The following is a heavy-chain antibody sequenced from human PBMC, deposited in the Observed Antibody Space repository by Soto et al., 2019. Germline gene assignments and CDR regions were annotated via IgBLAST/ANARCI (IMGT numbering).Heavy chain of an antibody. V-gene: IGHV4-34*01. CDR1: GGSISGSY. CDR3: LSRAYDANGCYQFDP. D-gene: IGHD2-8*01. CDR2: INHSGRA. Sequence: SETLSLTCAVSGGSISGSYWTWIRQSPGKGLEWIGYINHSGRANYSPSLKSRVTISLDTSKNQFSLTLSAVTAADTAMYYSLSRAYDANGCYQFDPWGQGTLVTVSS. J-gene: IGHJ5*02.